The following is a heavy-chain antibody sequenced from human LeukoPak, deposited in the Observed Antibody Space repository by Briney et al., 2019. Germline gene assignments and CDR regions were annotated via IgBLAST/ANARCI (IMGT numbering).Heavy chain of an antibody. CDR2: IYYSGST. D-gene: IGHD1-26*01. CDR3: ARNASDSGTSYFDY. Sequence: SETLSLTCTVSGGSISSSNYYWRGIRQPPGKGLEWIGSIYYSGSTSYNPSLKSRVTISVDTSKNQFSLKLDSVTAADTAVYYGARNASDSGTSYFDYWGQGTPVTVSS. V-gene: IGHV4-39*01. CDR1: GGSISSSNYY. J-gene: IGHJ4*02.